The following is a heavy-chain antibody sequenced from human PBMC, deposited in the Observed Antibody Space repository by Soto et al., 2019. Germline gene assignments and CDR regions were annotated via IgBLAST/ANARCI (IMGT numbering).Heavy chain of an antibody. V-gene: IGHV3-48*04. CDR2: ISSSGSTI. CDR1: GFTFSSYA. J-gene: IGHJ3*02. D-gene: IGHD5-12*01. Sequence: EVQLLESGGGLVQPGGSLRLSCAASGFTFSSYAMSWVRQAPGKGLEWVSYISSSGSTIYYADSVKGRFTISRDNAKNSLYLQMNSLRAEDTAVYYCARDRRHRRWLQLRGDAFDIWGQGTMVTVSS. CDR3: ARDRRHRRWLQLRGDAFDI.